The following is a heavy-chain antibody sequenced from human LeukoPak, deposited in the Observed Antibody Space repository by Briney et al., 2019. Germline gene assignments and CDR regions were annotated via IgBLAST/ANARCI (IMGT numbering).Heavy chain of an antibody. J-gene: IGHJ4*02. CDR2: IYYSGRN. D-gene: IGHD6-13*01. CDR3: ARVAGSSWFNFDY. CDR1: GGSISSSSYY. V-gene: IGHV4-39*01. Sequence: SETLSLTCTVSGGSISSSSYYWGWIRQPPGKGLEWIGSIYYSGRNYYNPSLKSRVTISVDTSKNQFSLKLSSVTAADTAVYYCARVAGSSWFNFDYWGQGTLVTVSS.